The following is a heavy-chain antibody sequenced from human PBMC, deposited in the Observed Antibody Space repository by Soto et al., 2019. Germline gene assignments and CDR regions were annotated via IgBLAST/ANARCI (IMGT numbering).Heavy chain of an antibody. CDR3: VHSHVLRWFGFDS. D-gene: IGHD3-10*01. Sequence: QITLKESGPTLVEPTQTLTLTCTFSELSLSTSGVGVGWIRQPPGKALEWLALIYWADGKRYSPSLKSRITITKDTSNNQAVLTMTNRGPVDTATYYCVHSHVLRWFGFDSWGQGTLVTVPS. CDR1: ELSLSTSGVG. J-gene: IGHJ4*02. V-gene: IGHV2-5*02. CDR2: IYWADGK.